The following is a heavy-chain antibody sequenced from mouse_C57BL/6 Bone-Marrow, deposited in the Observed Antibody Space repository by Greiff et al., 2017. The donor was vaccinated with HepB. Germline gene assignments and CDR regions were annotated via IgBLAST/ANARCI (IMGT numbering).Heavy chain of an antibody. D-gene: IGHD1-1*01. CDR2: IRLKSDNYAT. CDR1: GFTFSNYW. Sequence: EVKLEESGGGLVQPGGSMKLSCVASGFTFSNYWMNWVRQSPEKGLEWVAQIRLKSDNYATHYAESVKGRFTISRDDSKRSVYLQINNLRAEDTGIYYCTVPIYYYGSSRWYFDVWGTGTTVTVSS. CDR3: TVPIYYYGSSRWYFDV. J-gene: IGHJ1*03. V-gene: IGHV6-3*01.